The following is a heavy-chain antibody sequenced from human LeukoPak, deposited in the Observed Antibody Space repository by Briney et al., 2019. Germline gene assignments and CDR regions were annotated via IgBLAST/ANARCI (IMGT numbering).Heavy chain of an antibody. CDR1: GGSFSDYY. CDR3: ARSGAWLVDY. CDR2: INHSGSI. V-gene: IGHV4-34*01. J-gene: IGHJ4*02. D-gene: IGHD5-24*01. Sequence: KPSETLSLTCAVHGGSFSDYYWSWIRQPPGKGLEWIGEINHSGSINYNPSLKSRVTISVDTSKNQLSLKLSSVTAADTAVYYCARSGAWLVDYWGQGTLVTVSS.